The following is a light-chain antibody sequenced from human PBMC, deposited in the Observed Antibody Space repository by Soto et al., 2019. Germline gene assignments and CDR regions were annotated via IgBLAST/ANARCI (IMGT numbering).Light chain of an antibody. V-gene: IGKV1-39*01. Sequence: DIQMTQSPSFLSASLGDRVTITCRASQSIGKHLNWYQQKPGKAPKFLIYGASTLQSGVPSRFTGSGSGTDLTLTVNSLQAEDFAIYYCQQSYSSPTTFGQGTRLEI. CDR2: GAS. CDR3: QQSYSSPTT. J-gene: IGKJ5*01. CDR1: QSIGKH.